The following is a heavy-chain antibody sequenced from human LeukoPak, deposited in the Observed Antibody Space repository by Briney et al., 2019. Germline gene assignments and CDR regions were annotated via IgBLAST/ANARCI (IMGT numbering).Heavy chain of an antibody. CDR1: GFTVSSYA. J-gene: IGHJ6*02. CDR2: ISGSGGST. CDR3: AKERARGVIITFPNSYGTDV. D-gene: IGHD3-10*01. Sequence: PGGSLRLSCAASGFTVSSYAMSWVRQSPGKGLEWVSAISGSGGSTYYADSVKGRFTISRDNSKNTLYLQMNSLRAEDTAVYYCAKERARGVIITFPNSYGTDVWGQGTTVTVSS. V-gene: IGHV3-23*01.